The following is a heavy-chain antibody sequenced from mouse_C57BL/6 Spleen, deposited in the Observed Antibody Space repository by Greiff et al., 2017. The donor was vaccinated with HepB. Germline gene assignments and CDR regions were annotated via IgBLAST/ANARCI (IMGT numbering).Heavy chain of an antibody. CDR3: ARTNPLYYYGSSDWYFDV. V-gene: IGHV14-2*01. D-gene: IGHD1-1*01. Sequence: EVQLQQSGAELVKPGASVKLSCTASGFNIKDYYMHWVKQRTEQGLEWIGRIDPEDGEPKYAPKFPGKATITADTSSNKAYLQRSSLTSEDTAVYYCARTNPLYYYGSSDWYFDVWGTGTTVTVSS. CDR1: GFNIKDYY. CDR2: IDPEDGEP. J-gene: IGHJ1*03.